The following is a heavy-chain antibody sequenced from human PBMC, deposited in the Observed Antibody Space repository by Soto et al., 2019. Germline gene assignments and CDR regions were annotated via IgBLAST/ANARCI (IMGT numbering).Heavy chain of an antibody. D-gene: IGHD6-13*01. J-gene: IGHJ6*02. CDR2: ISGSGFKK. CDR3: ARGGIPPGYGLDV. CDR1: GFIFENFG. Sequence: PGGSLRLSCAASGFIFENFGMSWVRQAPGKGLEWISSISGSGFKKYYADSVKGRFTISRDDAENSLYLQMNSLKAGDTAVYYCARGGIPPGYGLDVWGQGTTVTVSS. V-gene: IGHV3-21*01.